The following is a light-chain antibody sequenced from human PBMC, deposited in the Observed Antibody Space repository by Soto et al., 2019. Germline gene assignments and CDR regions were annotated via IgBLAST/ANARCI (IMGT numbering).Light chain of an antibody. CDR3: QQYGSSPWT. Sequence: VLRQSPGTLSLSPGERATLSCRASQSVSSNYLAWYQQKPGQAPRLLIYGASTRATGIPDRFSGSGSGTDFSLIINRLDPEDFAVYYCQQYGSSPWTFGQGTKVDIK. V-gene: IGKV3-20*01. CDR1: QSVSSNY. CDR2: GAS. J-gene: IGKJ1*01.